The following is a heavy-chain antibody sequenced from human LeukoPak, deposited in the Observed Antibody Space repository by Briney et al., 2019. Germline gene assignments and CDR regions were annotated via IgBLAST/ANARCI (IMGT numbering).Heavy chain of an antibody. CDR3: ARDRGWWELPQRYFDY. CDR1: GGTFSSYA. J-gene: IGHJ4*02. CDR2: IIPILGIA. V-gene: IGHV1-69*04. Sequence: SVKVSCKASGGTFSSYAISWVRQAPRQGLEWMGRIIPILGIANYAQKFQGRVTITADKSTSTAYMELSSLRSEDTAVYYCARDRGWWELPQRYFDYWGQGTLVTVSS. D-gene: IGHD1-26*01.